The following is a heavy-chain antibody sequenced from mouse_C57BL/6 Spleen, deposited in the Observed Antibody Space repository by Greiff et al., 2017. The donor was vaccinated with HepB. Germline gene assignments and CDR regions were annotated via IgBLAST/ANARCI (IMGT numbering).Heavy chain of an antibody. CDR2: INPNNGGT. CDR3: ARMEGDAWFAY. V-gene: IGHV1-26*01. J-gene: IGHJ3*01. D-gene: IGHD2-13*01. Sequence: EVQLQQSGPELVKPGASVKISCKASGYTFTDYYMNWVKQSHGKSLEWIGDINPNNGGTSYNQKFKGKATLTVDKSSSTAYMELRSLTSEDSAVYYCARMEGDAWFAYWGQGTLVTVSA. CDR1: GYTFTDYY.